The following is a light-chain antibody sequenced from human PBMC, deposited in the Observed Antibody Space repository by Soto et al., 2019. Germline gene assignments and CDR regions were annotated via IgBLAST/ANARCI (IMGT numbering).Light chain of an antibody. CDR3: QSYDSVLSASV. V-gene: IGLV2-14*01. CDR1: ISDIGGYNF. CDR2: DVN. J-gene: IGLJ2*01. Sequence: QSALTQPASVSGSPGQSITISCTGTISDIGGYNFISWYQHHPGKAPKLVIYDVNNRPSGISYRFSGSKSGNTASLTISGLQAEDEADYYCQSYDSVLSASVFGGGTKLTVL.